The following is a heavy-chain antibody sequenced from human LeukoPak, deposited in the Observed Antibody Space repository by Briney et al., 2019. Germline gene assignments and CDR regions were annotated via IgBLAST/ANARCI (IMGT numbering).Heavy chain of an antibody. CDR3: ARMALDGGDSIGFDS. V-gene: IGHV1-2*02. D-gene: IGHD2-21*02. CDR1: GYTFTDYF. CDR2: INPNIGDA. J-gene: IGHJ5*01. Sequence: ASVKVSCKASGYTFTDYFIDWVRQAPGQGLEWIGWINPNIGDASYAQKFQDRVTMTRDRSINTAYMELSRLTSDDTAVYYCARMALDGGDSIGFDSWGQGTLVTVSS.